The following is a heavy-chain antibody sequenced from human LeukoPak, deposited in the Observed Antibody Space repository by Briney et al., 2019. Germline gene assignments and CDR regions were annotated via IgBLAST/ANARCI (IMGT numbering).Heavy chain of an antibody. CDR2: ISGSGGST. J-gene: IGHJ4*02. CDR3: AKALFGITYYFDY. D-gene: IGHD3-10*02. V-gene: IGHV3-23*01. CDR1: GFTFSSYA. Sequence: PGGSLRLSCAASGFTFSSYAMGWVRQAPGKGLEWVSAISGSGGSTYYADSVKGRFTISRDNSKNTLYLQMNSLRAEDTAVYYCAKALFGITYYFDYWGQGTLVTVSS.